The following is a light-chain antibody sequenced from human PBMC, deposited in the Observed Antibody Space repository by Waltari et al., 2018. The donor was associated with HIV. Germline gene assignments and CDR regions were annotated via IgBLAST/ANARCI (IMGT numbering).Light chain of an antibody. J-gene: IGLJ3*02. CDR3: SSYSPRTSVV. CDR1: TSDMSSLNF. CDR2: EVS. V-gene: IGLV2-14*01. Sequence: HSVLTQPASVSGSPGQSITISCSGPTSDMSSLNFVSWYQPYPRSAPRLIIFEVSSRPSGFSYRFSGSKSCDTASLTISALRTEDEADYFCSSYSPRTSVVFGGGTKVTVL.